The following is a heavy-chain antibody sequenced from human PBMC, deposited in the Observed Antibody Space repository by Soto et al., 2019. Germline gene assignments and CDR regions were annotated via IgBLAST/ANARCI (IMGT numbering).Heavy chain of an antibody. J-gene: IGHJ3*02. D-gene: IGHD3-9*01. CDR2: ISGSGGST. Sequence: GGSLRLSCAASGFTFSSYAMSWVRQAPGRGLEWVPAISGSGGSTYYADSVKGRFTISRDNSKNTLYLQMNSLRAEDTAVYYCAKDCTYYDILTGYYQRVHDAFDIWGQGTMVTVSS. CDR1: GFTFSSYA. CDR3: AKDCTYYDILTGYYQRVHDAFDI. V-gene: IGHV3-23*01.